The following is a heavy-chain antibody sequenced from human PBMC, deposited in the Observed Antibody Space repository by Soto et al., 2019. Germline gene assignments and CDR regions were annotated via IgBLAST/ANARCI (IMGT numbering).Heavy chain of an antibody. CDR1: GGSISSSSYY. CDR2: IYYSGST. D-gene: IGHD2-2*01. CDR3: ASFGRYCSSTSCYQLDF. Sequence: SETLSLTCTVSGGSISSSSYYWGWIRQPPGKGLEWIGSIYYSGSTYYNPSLKSRVTISVDTSKNQFSLKLSSVTAADTAVYYCASFGRYCSSTSCYQLDFWGQGTLVTVSS. V-gene: IGHV4-39*01. J-gene: IGHJ4*02.